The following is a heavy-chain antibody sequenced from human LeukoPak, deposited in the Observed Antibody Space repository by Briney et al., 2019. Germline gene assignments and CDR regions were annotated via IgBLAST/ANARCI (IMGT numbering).Heavy chain of an antibody. Sequence: PGRSLRLSCAASGFTFSSYAMSWVRQAPGKGLEWVSAISGSGGSTYYADSVKGRFTISRDNSKNTLYLQMNSLRAEDTAVYYCAKGHNVAGYCSGGSCYCIDYWGQGTLVTVSS. CDR3: AKGHNVAGYCSGGSCYCIDY. J-gene: IGHJ4*02. CDR1: GFTFSSYA. CDR2: ISGSGGST. V-gene: IGHV3-23*01. D-gene: IGHD2-15*01.